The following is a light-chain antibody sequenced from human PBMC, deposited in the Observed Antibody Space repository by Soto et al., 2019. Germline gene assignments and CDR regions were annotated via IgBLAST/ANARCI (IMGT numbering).Light chain of an antibody. CDR2: DAS. V-gene: IGKV1-5*01. Sequence: DIPMTQSPSTLSASVGDRVTITCRASQSISSWLAWYQQKPGKAPKLLIYDASILESGVPSRFSGSGSGTEFTRTISSLQPADFATYYCQQYNSSYTFGQGTKLEIK. J-gene: IGKJ2*01. CDR1: QSISSW. CDR3: QQYNSSYT.